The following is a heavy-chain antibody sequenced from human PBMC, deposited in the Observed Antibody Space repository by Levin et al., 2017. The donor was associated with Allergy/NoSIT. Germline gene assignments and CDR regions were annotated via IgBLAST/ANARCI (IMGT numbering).Heavy chain of an antibody. CDR3: TREAGPAAAVYSYDYAWDV. V-gene: IGHV3-72*01. Sequence: GGSLRLSCVVSGFILSDHYMDWVRQAPGKGLEWVGRSRNKANSYTTEYAASVKGSFTISRDDSKSSLYLEMNNLKADVTALYYCTREAGPAAAVYSYDYAWDVWGQGTTVTVSS. J-gene: IGHJ6*02. D-gene: IGHD2-2*01. CDR2: SRNKANSYTT. CDR1: GFILSDHY.